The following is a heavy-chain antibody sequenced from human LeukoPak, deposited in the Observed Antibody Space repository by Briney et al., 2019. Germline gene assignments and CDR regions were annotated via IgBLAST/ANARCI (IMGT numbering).Heavy chain of an antibody. CDR3: ARAYYDSSGYAFDI. CDR2: IYHSGST. D-gene: IGHD3-22*01. V-gene: IGHV4-30-2*01. CDR1: GGSISSGGYY. Sequence: PSETLSLTCTVSGGSISSGGYYWSWIRQPPGKGLEWIGYIYHSGSTYYNPSLKSRVTISVDRSKNQFSLKLSSVTAADTAVYYCARAYYDSSGYAFDIWGQGTMVTVSS. J-gene: IGHJ3*02.